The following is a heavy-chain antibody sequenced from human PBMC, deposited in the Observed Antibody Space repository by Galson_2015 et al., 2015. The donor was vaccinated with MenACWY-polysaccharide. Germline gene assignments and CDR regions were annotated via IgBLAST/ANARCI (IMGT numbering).Heavy chain of an antibody. J-gene: IGHJ4*02. Sequence: ETLSLTCTVSGGSISSSSYYWGWIRQPPGKGLEWIGSIYYSGSTYYNPSLKSRVTISVDTSKNQFSLKLSSVTAADTAVYYCARVSLYSSGTDYWGQGTLVTVSS. D-gene: IGHD3-22*01. CDR1: GGSISSSSYY. CDR2: IYYSGST. CDR3: ARVSLYSSGTDY. V-gene: IGHV4-39*07.